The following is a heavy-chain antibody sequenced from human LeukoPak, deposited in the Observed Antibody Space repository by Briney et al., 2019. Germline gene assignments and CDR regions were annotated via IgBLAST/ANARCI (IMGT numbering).Heavy chain of an antibody. J-gene: IGHJ4*02. CDR3: ARSPQYCSGGSCYSGLYGFDY. V-gene: IGHV1-69*13. CDR2: IIPSFGTA. D-gene: IGHD2-15*01. CDR1: GGTFSSYA. Sequence: ASVKVSCKASGGTFSSYAISWVRQAPGQGLERMGGIIPSFGTANYAQKLQGRVTIPADESTSTAYMELSSLRSEDTDVYYCARSPQYCSGGSCYSGLYGFDYWGQGTLVTVSS.